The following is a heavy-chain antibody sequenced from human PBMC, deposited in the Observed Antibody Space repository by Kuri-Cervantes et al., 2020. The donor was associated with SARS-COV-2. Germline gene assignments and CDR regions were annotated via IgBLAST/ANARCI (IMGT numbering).Heavy chain of an antibody. Sequence: GESLKISCAASGFTFSCSRMSWVHQAPGKGLEWVANIKQDGSEKYYVDSVKGRFTISRDNAKNSLYLQMNSLRAEDTAVYYCARVGDYGDASISDAFDIWGQGTMVTVSS. CDR3: ARVGDYGDASISDAFDI. J-gene: IGHJ3*02. CDR1: GFTFSCSR. V-gene: IGHV3-7*04. CDR2: IKQDGSEK. D-gene: IGHD4-17*01.